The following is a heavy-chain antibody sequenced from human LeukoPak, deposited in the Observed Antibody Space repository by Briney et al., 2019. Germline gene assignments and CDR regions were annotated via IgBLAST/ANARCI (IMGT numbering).Heavy chain of an antibody. J-gene: IGHJ4*02. CDR1: GGTFSSYA. CDR3: ARDPSNTSGWYVYLDY. CDR2: IIPIFGTA. V-gene: IGHV1-69*06. D-gene: IGHD6-19*01. Sequence: ASVKVSCKASGGTFSSYAISWVRQAPGQGLEWMGGIIPIFGTANYAQKFQGRVTITADKSTSTAYMELSSLRSDDTAVYYCARDPSNTSGWYVYLDYWGQGTLVTVSS.